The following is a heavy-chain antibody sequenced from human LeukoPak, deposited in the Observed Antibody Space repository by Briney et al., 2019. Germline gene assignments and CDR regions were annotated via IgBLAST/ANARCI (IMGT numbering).Heavy chain of an antibody. CDR2: INHSGST. CDR3: AREDPVVRGVNT. D-gene: IGHD3-10*01. J-gene: IGHJ4*02. V-gene: IGHV4-34*01. CDR1: GGSFSGYY. Sequence: PSETLSLTCAVYGGSFSGYYWSWIRQPPGEGLEWIGEINHSGSTNYNPSLKSRVTISVDTSKNRFSLKLSSVTAADTAVYYCAREDPVVRGVNTWGQGTLVTVSS.